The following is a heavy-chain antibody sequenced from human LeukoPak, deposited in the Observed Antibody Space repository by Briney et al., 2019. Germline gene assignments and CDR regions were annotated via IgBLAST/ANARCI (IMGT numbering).Heavy chain of an antibody. Sequence: GGSLRLSCVASGFTFNIYGMSWVRQAPGKGLEWVANMNQDGSAKGYVDSVKGRFTISRDNARNSLYLQMSSLRPEDTAVYYCATYTHWVAGDVWGQGTTVTAYS. D-gene: IGHD3-16*01. CDR2: MNQDGSAK. CDR1: GFTFNIYG. J-gene: IGHJ6*02. V-gene: IGHV3-7*01. CDR3: ATYTHWVAGDV.